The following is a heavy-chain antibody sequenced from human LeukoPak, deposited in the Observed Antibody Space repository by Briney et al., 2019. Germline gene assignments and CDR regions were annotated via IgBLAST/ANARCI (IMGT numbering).Heavy chain of an antibody. D-gene: IGHD3-22*01. CDR3: TRAYDSSGYPGY. J-gene: IGHJ4*02. V-gene: IGHV1-2*02. CDR1: GYTFTGYY. CDR2: INPNSGGT. Sequence: GASVKVSCKASGYTFTGYYMHWVRQAPGQGLEWMGWINPNSGGTNYAQKFQGRVTMTRDTSISTAYMELSRLRSDDTAVYYCTRAYDSSGYPGYWGQGTLVTVSS.